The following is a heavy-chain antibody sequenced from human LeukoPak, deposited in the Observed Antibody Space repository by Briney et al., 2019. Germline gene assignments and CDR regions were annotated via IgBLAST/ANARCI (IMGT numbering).Heavy chain of an antibody. CDR2: IYSGGST. V-gene: IGHV3-53*01. D-gene: IGHD2-2*01. CDR1: GFTVSSSY. J-gene: IGHJ4*02. CDR3: AKAPLTSYCSSTTCYQDY. Sequence: GGSLRLSCAASGFTVSSSYMSWVRQAPGKGLEWVSVIYSGGSTYYADSVKGRFTISRDNSKNTLYLQMNSLRAEDTAVYYCAKAPLTSYCSSTTCYQDYWGQGTLVTVSS.